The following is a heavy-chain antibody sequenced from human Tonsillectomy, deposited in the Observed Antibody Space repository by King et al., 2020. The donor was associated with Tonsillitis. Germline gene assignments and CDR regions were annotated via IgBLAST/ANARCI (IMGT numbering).Heavy chain of an antibody. CDR3: ARSTGYYVAFDI. V-gene: IGHV4-61*02. CDR1: GGSISSGSYY. Sequence: LQLQESGPRLVKPSQTLSLTCTVSGGSISSGSYYWSWIRQPAGKGLEWIGRIYTSGSTKYNSSLKSRVTISVDTSKNQFSLKLSSVTAADTAVYYCARSTGYYVAFDIWGQGTMVTVSS. J-gene: IGHJ3*02. D-gene: IGHD3-9*01. CDR2: IYTSGST.